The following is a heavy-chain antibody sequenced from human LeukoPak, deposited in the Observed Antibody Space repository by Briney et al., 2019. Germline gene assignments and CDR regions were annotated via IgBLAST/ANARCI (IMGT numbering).Heavy chain of an antibody. D-gene: IGHD1-26*01. J-gene: IGHJ4*02. V-gene: IGHV4-39*01. CDR3: ARHLVGAPEFHY. CDR1: GDSISSNSYY. CDR2: IYYSGTT. Sequence: SETLSLTCTVSGDSISSNSYYWGWIRQPPGKGLQWIGSIYYSGTTYCNPSLKSRVTISVDASKNQFSLKLSSVTAADTAVYYCARHLVGAPEFHYWGQGTLVTVPS.